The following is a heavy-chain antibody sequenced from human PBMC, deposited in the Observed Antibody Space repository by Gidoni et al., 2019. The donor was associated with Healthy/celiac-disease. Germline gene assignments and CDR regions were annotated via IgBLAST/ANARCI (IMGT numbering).Heavy chain of an antibody. CDR3: ARDRMDSRGWPHYYYYYGMDV. Sequence: FSSYRMTWVRHAPGKGLEWVSSISSSSRYIYYADSVKGRFTISRDNAKNSLYLQRNSLRAEDTAVYYCARDRMDSRGWPHYYYYYGMDVWGQGTTVTVSS. CDR2: ISSSSRYI. CDR1: FSSYR. D-gene: IGHD6-19*01. V-gene: IGHV3-21*01. J-gene: IGHJ6*02.